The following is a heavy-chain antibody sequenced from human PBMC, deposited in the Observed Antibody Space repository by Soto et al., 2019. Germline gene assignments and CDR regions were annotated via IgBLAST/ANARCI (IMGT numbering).Heavy chain of an antibody. J-gene: IGHJ3*02. CDR3: ARRDSDAFDI. Sequence: ETLSLTCTVSGGSIGSYYWSWIRQPPGKGLEWIGYIYYSGSTNYNPSLKSRVTISVDTSKNQFSLKLSSVTAADTAVYYCARRDSDAFDIWGQGTMVTVSS. V-gene: IGHV4-59*01. CDR2: IYYSGST. CDR1: GGSIGSYY. D-gene: IGHD3-3*01.